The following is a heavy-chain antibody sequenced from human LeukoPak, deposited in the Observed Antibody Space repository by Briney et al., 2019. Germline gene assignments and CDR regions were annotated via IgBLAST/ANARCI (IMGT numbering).Heavy chain of an antibody. CDR1: GFTFSSYA. J-gene: IGHJ4*02. CDR3: AKDTPTYYYDSSGGGVDY. D-gene: IGHD3-22*01. Sequence: GGSLRLSCAASGFTFSSYAMSWVRQASGKGLGWVSGISNSGGSTYYADSVKGRFTISRDNSKNTLYLQMNSLRAEDTAVYYCAKDTPTYYYDSSGGGVDYWGQGTLVTVSS. CDR2: ISNSGGST. V-gene: IGHV3-23*01.